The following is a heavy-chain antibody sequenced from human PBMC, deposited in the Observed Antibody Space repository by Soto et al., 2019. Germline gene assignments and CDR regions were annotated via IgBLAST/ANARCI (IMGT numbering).Heavy chain of an antibody. CDR1: GGTFSSYT. CDR2: IIPILGIA. Sequence: QVQLVQSGAEVKKPGSSVKVSCKASGGTFSSYTISWVRQAPGQGLEWMGRIIPILGIANYAQKFQGRVTITADKSTSTAYMELSSLRSEDTAVYYCARDHDCSSTSCALMAAFGIWGQGTMVTVSS. V-gene: IGHV1-69*08. CDR3: ARDHDCSSTSCALMAAFGI. D-gene: IGHD2-2*01. J-gene: IGHJ3*02.